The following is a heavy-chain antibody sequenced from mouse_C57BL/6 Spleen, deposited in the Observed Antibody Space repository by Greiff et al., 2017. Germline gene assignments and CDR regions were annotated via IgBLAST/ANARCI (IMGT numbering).Heavy chain of an antibody. D-gene: IGHD1-3*01. CDR2: INPNNGGT. J-gene: IGHJ2*01. Sequence: VQLQQSGPELVKPGASVKISCKASGYTFTDYYMNWVKQSHGKSLEWIGDINPNNGGTSYNQKFKGKATLTVDKSSSTAYMELRSLTSEDSAVYYCARSGVSGRNYYGCWGKSTTLTVDS. CDR1: GYTFTDYY. CDR3: ARSGVSGRNYYGC. V-gene: IGHV1-26*01.